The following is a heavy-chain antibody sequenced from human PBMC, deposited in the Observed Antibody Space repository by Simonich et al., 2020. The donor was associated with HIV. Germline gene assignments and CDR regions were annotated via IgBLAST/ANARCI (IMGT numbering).Heavy chain of an antibody. Sequence: QVQLVQSGAEVKKPGASVKVSCKASGYTFTAYYIHWMRQAPGQGLGGKGWNNPKTGATNDAQKFQDKVTMTRDTSISTTYMDLSRLRSDDTAVYYCARGPSTGDFDYWGQGTLVTISS. CDR1: GYTFTAYY. CDR2: NNPKTGAT. J-gene: IGHJ4*02. D-gene: IGHD7-27*01. V-gene: IGHV1-2*02. CDR3: ARGPSTGDFDY.